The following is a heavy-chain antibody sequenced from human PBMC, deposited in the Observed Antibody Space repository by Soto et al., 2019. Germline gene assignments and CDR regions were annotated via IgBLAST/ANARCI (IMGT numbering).Heavy chain of an antibody. V-gene: IGHV3-23*01. D-gene: IGHD2-2*01. CDR2: INSNGDST. CDR3: ARVPDLDYCSRTSCLYYFDY. Sequence: EVQLLESGGGLVQPGGSLRLSCVASGFTFCRYVMSWVRQAPGKGLEWVSTINSNGDSTYYADSVKGRFTISRDNSKISLYLQMKSLRAEDTAVYYCARVPDLDYCSRTSCLYYFDYWGQGALVTVSS. J-gene: IGHJ4*02. CDR1: GFTFCRYV.